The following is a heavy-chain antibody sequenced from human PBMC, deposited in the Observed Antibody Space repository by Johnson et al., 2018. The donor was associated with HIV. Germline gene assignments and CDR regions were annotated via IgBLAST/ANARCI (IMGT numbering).Heavy chain of an antibody. CDR2: IRYDGSDK. D-gene: IGHD6-13*01. V-gene: IGHV3-30*02. J-gene: IGHJ3*02. CDR1: GFTFSSYG. Sequence: VQLVESGGGLVQPGGSLRLSCAGSGFTFSSYGMHWVRQAPGKGLEWVSFIRYDGSDKHYADSVKGRFTISRDNSKNTVYLETNSLRPEDTAVYYCARLDEIAAAGTGDAFDIWGQGTMVTVSS. CDR3: ARLDEIAAAGTGDAFDI.